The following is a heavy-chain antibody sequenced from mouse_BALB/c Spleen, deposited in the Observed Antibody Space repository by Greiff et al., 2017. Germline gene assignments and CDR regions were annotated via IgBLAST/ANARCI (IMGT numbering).Heavy chain of an antibody. V-gene: IGHV5-9-4*01. CDR3: ARGDYDYDVLYAMDY. CDR2: ISSGGSYT. Sequence: EVKVVESGGGLVKPGGSLKLSCAASGFTFSSYAMSWVRQSPEKRLEWVAEISSGGSYTYYPDTVTGRFTISRDNAKNTLYLEMSSLRSEDTAMYYCARGDYDYDVLYAMDYWGQGTSVTVSS. J-gene: IGHJ4*01. CDR1: GFTFSSYA. D-gene: IGHD2-4*01.